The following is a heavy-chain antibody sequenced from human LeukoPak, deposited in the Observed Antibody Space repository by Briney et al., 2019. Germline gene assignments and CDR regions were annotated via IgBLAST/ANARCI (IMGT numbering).Heavy chain of an antibody. V-gene: IGHV4-39*01. Sequence: PSETLSLTCTVSGGSISSSSYYWGWIRQPPGKGLEWIGSIYYSGSTYYNPSLKSRVTISVDTSKNQFSLKLSSVTAADTAVYYCARPPEGFADRGAFDIWGQGTMVTVSS. CDR3: ARPPEGFADRGAFDI. J-gene: IGHJ3*02. CDR1: GGSISSSSYY. D-gene: IGHD3-16*01. CDR2: IYYSGST.